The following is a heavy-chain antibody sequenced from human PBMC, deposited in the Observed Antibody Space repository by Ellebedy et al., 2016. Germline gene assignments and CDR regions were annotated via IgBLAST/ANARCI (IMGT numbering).Heavy chain of an antibody. CDR1: GFTFDRYW. D-gene: IGHD4-17*01. V-gene: IGHV3-74*01. CDR3: ARAPFDYGATGGTHYYFDY. CDR2: ISPDGTPR. J-gene: IGHJ4*02. Sequence: GGSLRLSCAASGFTFDRYWMHWVRQSPGKGLVWVSRISPDGTPRWFADFVKGRFTISRENAKNTLYLQMSSLRAEDTAVYYCARAPFDYGATGGTHYYFDYWGQGSLVTVSS.